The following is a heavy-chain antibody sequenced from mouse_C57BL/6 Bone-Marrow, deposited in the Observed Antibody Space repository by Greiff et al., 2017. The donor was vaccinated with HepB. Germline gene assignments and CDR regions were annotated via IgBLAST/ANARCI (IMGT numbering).Heavy chain of an antibody. CDR1: GYTFTDYY. CDR2: INPYNGGT. CDR3: ARSGGNGDY. Sequence: EVQLQQSGPVLVKPGASVKMSCKASGYTFTDYYINWVKQSHGKSLEWIGVINPYNGGTSYNQKFKGKATLTVDKSSSTAYMELNSLTSEDSAVYYCARSGGNGDYWGQGTSVTVSS. V-gene: IGHV1-19*01. D-gene: IGHD2-1*01. J-gene: IGHJ4*01.